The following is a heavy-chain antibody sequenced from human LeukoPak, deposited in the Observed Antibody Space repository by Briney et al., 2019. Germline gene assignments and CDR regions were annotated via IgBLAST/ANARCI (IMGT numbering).Heavy chain of an antibody. J-gene: IGHJ4*02. CDR1: GGPFSTYT. D-gene: IGHD2-21*02. V-gene: IGHV1-18*01. CDR2: ISAYNGNT. Sequence: GASVKVTCKASGGPFSTYTISWVRQAPGQGLEWMGWISAYNGNTNYAQKLQGRVTMTTDTSTSTAYMELRSLRSDDTAVYYCARDAAIVVVTAIPDYWGQGTLVTVSS. CDR3: ARDAAIVVVTAIPDY.